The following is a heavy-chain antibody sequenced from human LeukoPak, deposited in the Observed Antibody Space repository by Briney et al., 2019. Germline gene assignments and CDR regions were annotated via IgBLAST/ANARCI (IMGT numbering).Heavy chain of an antibody. CDR3: ARELSGSYGGGWFDP. V-gene: IGHV4-34*01. J-gene: IGHJ5*02. D-gene: IGHD6-25*01. CDR2: INHSGST. CDR1: GGSFSGYY. Sequence: SETLSLTCAVYGGSFSGYYWSWIRQPPGKGLKWIGEINHSGSTNYNLSLKSRVTISEDTSKNQFSLKLSSVTAADTAVYYCARELSGSYGGGWFDPWGQGTLVTVSS.